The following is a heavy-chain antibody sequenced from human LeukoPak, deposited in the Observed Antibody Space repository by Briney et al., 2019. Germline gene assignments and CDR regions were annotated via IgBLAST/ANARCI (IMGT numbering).Heavy chain of an antibody. V-gene: IGHV3-48*03. J-gene: IGHJ4*02. CDR2: ISNTGSTI. Sequence: PGGSLRLSCAASGFTFSSYEMNWVRQAPGKGLEWVSYISNTGSTIYYADSVKGRFTISRDNAKNSLFLQVNSLRAEDTAIYYCARQTSRKNFGYWGQGTLVTVSS. D-gene: IGHD1-14*01. CDR1: GFTFSSYE. CDR3: ARQTSRKNFGY.